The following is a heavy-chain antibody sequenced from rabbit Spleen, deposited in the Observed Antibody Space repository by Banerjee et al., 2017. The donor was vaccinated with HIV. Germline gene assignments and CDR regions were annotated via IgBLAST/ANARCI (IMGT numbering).Heavy chain of an antibody. J-gene: IGHJ3*01. CDR1: GVSFSDKDV. D-gene: IGHD1-1*01. V-gene: IGHV1S45*01. Sequence: EQLEESGGGLVKPEGSLTLTCKASGVSFSDKDVMCWVRQAPGKGPEWIASISGGSGVTAYASWAKGRFTISITSTTMTLQMTSLTAADTATYFCAKRIIDNVDMWGQGTLVTVS. CDR2: ISGGSGVT. CDR3: AKRIIDNVDM.